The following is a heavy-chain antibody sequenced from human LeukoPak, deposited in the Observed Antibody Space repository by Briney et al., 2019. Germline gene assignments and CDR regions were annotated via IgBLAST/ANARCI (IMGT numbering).Heavy chain of an antibody. Sequence: PGGSLRLSCAASGFTFSSYAMSWVRQAPGKGLEWVSSISSSSSYIYYADSVKGRFTISRDNAKNSLYLQMNSLRAEDTAVYYCARIRGDYDFWSGYYIPDYWGQGTLVTVSS. CDR3: ARIRGDYDFWSGYYIPDY. V-gene: IGHV3-21*01. CDR1: GFTFSSYA. J-gene: IGHJ4*02. D-gene: IGHD3-3*01. CDR2: ISSSSSYI.